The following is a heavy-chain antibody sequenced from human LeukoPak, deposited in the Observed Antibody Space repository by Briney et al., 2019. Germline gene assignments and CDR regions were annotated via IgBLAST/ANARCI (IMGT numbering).Heavy chain of an antibody. CDR2: IYYSGST. Sequence: SETLSLTCTVSGGSISSYYWSWIRQPPGKGLEWIGYIYYSGSTNYNPSLKSRVTISVDTSKNQFSLKLSSVTAADTAVYYCARDRYPGGSGSLDAFDIWGQGTMVTVSS. D-gene: IGHD3-10*01. CDR3: ARDRYPGGSGSLDAFDI. J-gene: IGHJ3*02. V-gene: IGHV4-59*01. CDR1: GGSISSYY.